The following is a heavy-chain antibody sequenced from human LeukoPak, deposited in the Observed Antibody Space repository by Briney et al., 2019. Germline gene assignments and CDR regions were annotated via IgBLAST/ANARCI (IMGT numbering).Heavy chain of an antibody. Sequence: GGSLRLSCAASGITFSSYGMHWVRQAPGKGLECVAVISHDGSNKYYADSVKGRFTISRDNSKNTLYLQMNSLRAEDTAVYYCAKDRKAGYSYGYYFDYWGQGTLVTVSS. CDR1: GITFSSYG. J-gene: IGHJ4*02. D-gene: IGHD5-18*01. CDR2: ISHDGSNK. CDR3: AKDRKAGYSYGYYFDY. V-gene: IGHV3-30*18.